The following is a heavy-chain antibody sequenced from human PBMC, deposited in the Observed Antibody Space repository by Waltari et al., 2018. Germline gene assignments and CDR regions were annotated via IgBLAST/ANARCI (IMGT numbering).Heavy chain of an antibody. CDR1: GFVFNNSW. D-gene: IGHD4-4*01. CDR2: INQYGSEE. CDR3: ARGDSWAFDI. Sequence: ELQLVESGGGLVQPGRSLKLSCSAAGFVFNNSWMFWVRQAPGKGLEWVANINQYGSEEHYVDSAKGRFTISRDNAKNAVYLQMNSLSAGDTSVYYCARGDSWAFDIWGQGTMVTVAS. V-gene: IGHV3-7*01. J-gene: IGHJ3*02.